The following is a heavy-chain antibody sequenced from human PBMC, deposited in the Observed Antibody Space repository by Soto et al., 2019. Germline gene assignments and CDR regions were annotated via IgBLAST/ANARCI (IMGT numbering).Heavy chain of an antibody. CDR1: GYTFTSYD. V-gene: IGHV1-8*01. D-gene: IGHD2-21*02. J-gene: IGHJ3*02. CDR2: MNPNSGNT. CDR3: ASRSLGGDSYGDAFDI. Sequence: GASVKVSCKASGYTFTSYDINWVRQATGQGLEWMGWMNPNSGNTGYAQKFQGRVTMTRDTSISTAYMELSSLRSEDTAVYYCASRSLGGDSYGDAFDIWGQGTMVTVSS.